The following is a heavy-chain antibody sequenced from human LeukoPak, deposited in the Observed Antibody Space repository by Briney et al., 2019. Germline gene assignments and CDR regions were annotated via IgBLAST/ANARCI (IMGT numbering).Heavy chain of an antibody. CDR3: ASSGITIFRKSFDY. CDR2: IYYSGST. CDR1: GFTVSSNY. J-gene: IGHJ4*02. D-gene: IGHD3-3*01. V-gene: IGHV4-59*02. Sequence: PGGSLRLSCAASGFTVSSNYMSWARQAPGKGLEWIGYIYYSGSTNYNPSLKSRVTISVDTSKNQFSLKLSSVTAADTAVYYCASSGITIFRKSFDYWGQGTLVTVSS.